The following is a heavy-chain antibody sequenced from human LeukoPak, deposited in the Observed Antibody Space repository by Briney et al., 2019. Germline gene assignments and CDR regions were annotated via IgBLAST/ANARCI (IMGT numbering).Heavy chain of an antibody. V-gene: IGHV1-18*01. D-gene: IGHD6-13*01. J-gene: IGHJ4*02. CDR1: GYTFTTYG. Sequence: ASVKVSCKASGYTFTTYGISWVRQAPGQGLEWMGWISAYNGNTNYAQKLQGRVTMTTDTSTSTAYMELRSLRSDDTAVYYCATYSAAGRTYYFDYWGQGALVTVSS. CDR3: ATYSAAGRTYYFDY. CDR2: ISAYNGNT.